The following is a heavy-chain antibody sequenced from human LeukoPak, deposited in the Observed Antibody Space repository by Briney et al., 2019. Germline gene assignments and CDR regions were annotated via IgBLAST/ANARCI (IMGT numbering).Heavy chain of an antibody. CDR3: AGFYGSGRDDWFDP. J-gene: IGHJ5*02. V-gene: IGHV4-4*07. D-gene: IGHD3-10*01. CDR1: GGSISSYY. Sequence: SETLSLTCTVSGGSISSYYWSWIRQPAGKGLEWIGRIYTSGSTNYNPSLKSRVTMSVDTSKNQFSLKLSSVTAADTAVYYCAGFYGSGRDDWFDPWGQGTLATVSS. CDR2: IYTSGST.